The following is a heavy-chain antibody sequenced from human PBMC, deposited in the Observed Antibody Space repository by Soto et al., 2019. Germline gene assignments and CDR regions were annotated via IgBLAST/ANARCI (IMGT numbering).Heavy chain of an antibody. CDR2: ISSSGGII. J-gene: IGHJ6*02. V-gene: IGHV3-48*03. D-gene: IGHD3-10*01. CDR1: GFTFSNYD. CDR3: AREGSVSSSDYYAYYYGMDV. Sequence: GGSLRLSCAASGFTFSNYDINWVRQAPGKGPEWISHISSSGGIIYYADSVKGRFTISRDNARNSLYLQMNSLRGEDTAVYYCAREGSVSSSDYYAYYYGMDVWGQGTTVTVSS.